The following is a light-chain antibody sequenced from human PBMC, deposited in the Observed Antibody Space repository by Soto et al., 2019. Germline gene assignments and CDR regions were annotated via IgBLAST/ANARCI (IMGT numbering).Light chain of an antibody. V-gene: IGKV3-20*01. J-gene: IGKJ4*01. CDR2: GAS. CDR3: QQCNDSQLT. Sequence: EIVLTQSPGTLSLSPGERATLSCRASQSISSSSLAWYQQKPGQAPRLLIYGASSRATGNPDKFSGSGSGADFTLTISRLEPEDCAVYYCQQCNDSQLTFGGGTKVEIK. CDR1: QSISSSS.